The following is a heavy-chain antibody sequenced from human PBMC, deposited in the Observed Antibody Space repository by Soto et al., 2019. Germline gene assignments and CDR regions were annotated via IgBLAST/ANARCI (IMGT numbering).Heavy chain of an antibody. CDR2: IRFDGSDE. V-gene: IGHV3-33*08. CDR3: ARDGVGATTFFGFLDY. CDR1: ASIFKGHG. J-gene: IGHJ4*02. D-gene: IGHD1-26*01. Sequence: QVQLVESGGGVVQPGGSLRLSCAASASIFKGHGMHWVRQAPGKGLEWVAIIRFDGSDEHYGDSVEGRFTSSRDNSKNMLYLQMNSLRVEDTAVYYCARDGVGATTFFGFLDYWRQGTLVTVSS.